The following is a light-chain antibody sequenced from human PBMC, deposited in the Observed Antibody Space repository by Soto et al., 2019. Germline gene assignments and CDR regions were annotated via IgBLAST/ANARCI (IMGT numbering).Light chain of an antibody. CDR3: SSCTSSSTLV. Sequence: QSALTQPASVSGSPGQSITISCTGTSSDVGGYNFVSWYQQHPGKAPKLMIYDVTNRPSGVSNRFSGSKSRNTASLTISGLQAEDEADYYCSSCTSSSTLVFGGGTKLTVL. J-gene: IGLJ2*01. CDR2: DVT. V-gene: IGLV2-14*01. CDR1: SSDVGGYNF.